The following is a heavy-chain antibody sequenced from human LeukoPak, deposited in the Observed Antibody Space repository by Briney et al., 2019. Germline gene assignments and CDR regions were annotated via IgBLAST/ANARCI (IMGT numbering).Heavy chain of an antibody. Sequence: GGSLRLSCTASGHNLSRYWMSWVRQAPGKGLEWVANIKEDGSEKYYVDSVKGRFTTSRDNARNSLFLQMSSLRAEDTAIYYCGLYSSSQTAMDVWGQGTAVTVS. J-gene: IGHJ6*02. V-gene: IGHV3-7*01. CDR3: GLYSSSQTAMDV. CDR2: IKEDGSEK. D-gene: IGHD6-13*01. CDR1: GHNLSRYW.